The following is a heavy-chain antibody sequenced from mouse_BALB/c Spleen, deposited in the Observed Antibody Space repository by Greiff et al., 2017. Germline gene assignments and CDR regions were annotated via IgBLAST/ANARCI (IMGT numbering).Heavy chain of an antibody. CDR2: ILPGSGST. D-gene: IGHD2-1*01. Sequence: VQLQQSGAELMKPGASVKISCKATGYTFSSYWIEWVKQRPGHGLEWIGEILPGSGSTNYNEKFKGKATLTSDKSSSTAYMELSSLTSEDSAVYYCARNYGNYWYFDVWGAGTTVTVSS. V-gene: IGHV1-9*01. J-gene: IGHJ1*01. CDR3: ARNYGNYWYFDV. CDR1: GYTFSSYW.